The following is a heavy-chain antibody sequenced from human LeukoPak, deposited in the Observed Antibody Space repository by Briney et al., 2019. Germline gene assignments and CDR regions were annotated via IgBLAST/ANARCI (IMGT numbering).Heavy chain of an antibody. CDR3: ARGIGDIVVVVAATLGYNWFDP. V-gene: IGHV4-34*01. D-gene: IGHD2-15*01. CDR2: INHSGST. Sequence: TSETLSLTCAVYGGSFSGYYWSWIRQPPGKGLEWIGEINHSGSTNYNPSLKSRVTISVDTSKNQFSLKLSSVTAADAAVYYCARGIGDIVVVVAATLGYNWFDPWGQGTLVTVSS. J-gene: IGHJ5*02. CDR1: GGSFSGYY.